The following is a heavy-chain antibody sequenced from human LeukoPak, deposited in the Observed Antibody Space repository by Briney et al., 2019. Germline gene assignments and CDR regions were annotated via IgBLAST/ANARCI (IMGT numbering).Heavy chain of an antibody. D-gene: IGHD3-16*01. CDR3: ARGLGGASYYMDV. J-gene: IGHJ6*03. Sequence: SETLSLTCSVSGGSIRSFYWTWVRQSAWKELEWIGRVDTSGSTHYNPSLKGRATMSLDTSKYQFSLRLTSVTVADTAVYYCARGLGGASYYMDVWGKGTTVTVSS. CDR1: GGSIRSFY. V-gene: IGHV4-4*07. CDR2: VDTSGST.